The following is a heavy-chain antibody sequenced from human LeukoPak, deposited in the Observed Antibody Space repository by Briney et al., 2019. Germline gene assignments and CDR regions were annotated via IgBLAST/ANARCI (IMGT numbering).Heavy chain of an antibody. D-gene: IGHD3-10*01. Sequence: PSETLSLTCTVPGGSISRRGDYWGWIRQPPGKGLEWIGSIYYSGSTCYNPSFKSRVTISVDTSRNQFSLQLNYVTAADTAVYYCARNESVLGTSGLNDFVDDWGQGSLVTVSS. V-gene: IGHV4-39*01. J-gene: IGHJ4*02. CDR1: GGSISRRGDY. CDR2: IYYSGST. CDR3: ARNESVLGTSGLNDFVDD.